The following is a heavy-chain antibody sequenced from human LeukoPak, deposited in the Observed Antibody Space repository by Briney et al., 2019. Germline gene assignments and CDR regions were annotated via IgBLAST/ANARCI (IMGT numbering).Heavy chain of an antibody. CDR2: ISSNGGST. CDR3: ARGGSIAARPIDY. Sequence: GGSLRLSCAASGFTFSSYAMHWVRQAPGKGLEYVSAISSNGGSTYYANSVKGRFTTSRDNSKNTLFLQMGSLRAEDMAVYYCARGGSIAARPIDYWGQGTLVTVSS. CDR1: GFTFSSYA. J-gene: IGHJ4*02. V-gene: IGHV3-64*01. D-gene: IGHD6-6*01.